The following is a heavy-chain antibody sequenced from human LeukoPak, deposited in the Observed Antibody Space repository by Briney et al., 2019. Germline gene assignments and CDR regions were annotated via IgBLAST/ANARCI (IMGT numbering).Heavy chain of an antibody. V-gene: IGHV4-59*08. CDR1: GGSISSYY. CDR3: ARQMYLGGMDV. Sequence: SETLSLTCTVSGGSISSYYWSWIRQPPGRGLEWIGYIYNSGSTNYNPSPNSRVTISVDTSKNQFSLKLSSVTAADTAVYYCARQMYLGGMDVWGQGATVTVSS. D-gene: IGHD2-8*01. J-gene: IGHJ6*02. CDR2: IYNSGST.